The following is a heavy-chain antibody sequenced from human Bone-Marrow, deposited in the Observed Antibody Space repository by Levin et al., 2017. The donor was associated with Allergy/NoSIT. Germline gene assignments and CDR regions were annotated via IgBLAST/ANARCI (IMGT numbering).Heavy chain of an antibody. CDR1: GGSISSSSYY. Sequence: SQTLSLTCTVSGGSISSSSYYWGWIRQPPGKGLEWIGSIYYSGSTYYNPSLKSRVTISVDTSKNQFSLKLSSVTAADTAVYYCARGITMIVVVITTLDAFDIWGQGTMVTVSS. D-gene: IGHD3-22*01. CDR3: ARGITMIVVVITTLDAFDI. CDR2: IYYSGST. V-gene: IGHV4-39*07. J-gene: IGHJ3*02.